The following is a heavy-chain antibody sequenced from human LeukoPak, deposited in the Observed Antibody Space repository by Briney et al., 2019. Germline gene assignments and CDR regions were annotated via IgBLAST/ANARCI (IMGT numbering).Heavy chain of an antibody. CDR2: ISWNGGGI. CDR3: AKGQNYYYYYMDV. CDR1: GFTFGDYG. V-gene: IGHV3-20*04. J-gene: IGHJ6*03. Sequence: GGSLRLSCAASGFTFGDYGMSWVRQAPGKGLEWVSAISWNGGGIAYADSVKGRFTISRDNAKNSLYLQMNSLRAEDTAFYYRAKGQNYYYYYMDVWGKGTTVTVSS.